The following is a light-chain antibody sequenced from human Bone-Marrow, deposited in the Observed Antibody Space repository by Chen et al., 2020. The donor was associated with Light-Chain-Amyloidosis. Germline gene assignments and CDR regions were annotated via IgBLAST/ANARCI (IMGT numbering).Light chain of an antibody. CDR3: QQYDSYSVT. CDR2: DAS. Sequence: DIQMTQSPSTVSASVGDRVTITCRASHSINIWVAWYQQKPGRAPKLLIYDASRVESGVPSRFSGSGYGTEFSLTSSSLQPDDFATYYCQQYDSYSVTFGQGTTVE. V-gene: IGKV1-5*01. J-gene: IGKJ2*01. CDR1: HSINIW.